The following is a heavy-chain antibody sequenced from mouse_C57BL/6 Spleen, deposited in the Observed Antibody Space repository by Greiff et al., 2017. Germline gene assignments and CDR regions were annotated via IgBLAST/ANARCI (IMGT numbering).Heavy chain of an antibody. J-gene: IGHJ3*01. CDR1: GYAFTNYL. D-gene: IGHD4-1*01. Sequence: QVQLQQSGAELVRPGTSVKVSCKASGYAFTNYLIEWVKQRPGQGLEWIGVINPGSGGTNYNEKFKGKATLTADKSSSTAYMQLSSLTSEDSAVYFCASLNWDGFAYWGQGTLVTVSA. CDR3: ASLNWDGFAY. CDR2: INPGSGGT. V-gene: IGHV1-54*01.